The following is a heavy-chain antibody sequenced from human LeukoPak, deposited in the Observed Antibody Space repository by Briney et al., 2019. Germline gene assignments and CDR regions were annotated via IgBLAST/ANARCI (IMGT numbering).Heavy chain of an antibody. CDR1: GNSFTNSW. D-gene: IGHD3-16*01. CDR2: IYLGDSDV. Sequence: GESLQISCKGSGNSFTNSWIGWVRQMPGKGLEWMGIIYLGDSDVRYSPSFQGQVTISADKSISSAYLQWSSLKDSDTAMYYCARHGGKYSHSIDSWGQGTLVTVSS. V-gene: IGHV5-51*01. J-gene: IGHJ4*02. CDR3: ARHGGKYSHSIDS.